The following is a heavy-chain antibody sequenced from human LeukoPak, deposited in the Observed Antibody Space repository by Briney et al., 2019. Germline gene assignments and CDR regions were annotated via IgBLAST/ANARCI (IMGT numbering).Heavy chain of an antibody. Sequence: PSETLSLTCTVSGGSISSYYWSWIRQPPGKGLEWIGYIYYSGSTSYNPSLKSRVTISIDTSKNQFSLKLSSVTAADTAMYYCAGDSNKNAFHIWGQGTMVIVSS. CDR3: AGDSNKNAFHI. CDR1: GGSISSYY. J-gene: IGHJ3*02. V-gene: IGHV4-59*01. D-gene: IGHD1/OR15-1a*01. CDR2: IYYSGST.